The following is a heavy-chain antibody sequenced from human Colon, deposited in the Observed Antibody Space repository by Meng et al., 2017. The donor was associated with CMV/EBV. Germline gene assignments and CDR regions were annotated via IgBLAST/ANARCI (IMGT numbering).Heavy chain of an antibody. CDR1: GFTFRHRD. CDR2: ITPFNGNT. V-gene: IGHV1-45*02. D-gene: IGHD6-13*01. J-gene: IGHJ4*02. Sequence: QNQLIQSGAEVKKTGSSRMVSCQASGFTFRHRDVHWVRQAPGQALEWMGWITPFNGNTNYAQKLQDRVIITRDMSMTTDYMELSSLRSDDRAIYFCASGEEQLAHFDYWGQGTLVTVSS. CDR3: ASGEEQLAHFDY.